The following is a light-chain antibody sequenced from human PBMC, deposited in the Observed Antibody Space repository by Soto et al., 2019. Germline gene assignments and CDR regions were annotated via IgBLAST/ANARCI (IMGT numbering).Light chain of an antibody. Sequence: SYELTQPPSVSVAPGKTARITCGGNNIGSKSVHWYQQKPGQAPVLVIYYDSDRPSGIPERFSGSNSGNTATLTISRVEAGDEADYYCQVWDSSSDHGDYVFGTGTKLTVL. CDR2: YDS. CDR3: QVWDSSSDHGDYV. V-gene: IGLV3-21*04. CDR1: NIGSKS. J-gene: IGLJ1*01.